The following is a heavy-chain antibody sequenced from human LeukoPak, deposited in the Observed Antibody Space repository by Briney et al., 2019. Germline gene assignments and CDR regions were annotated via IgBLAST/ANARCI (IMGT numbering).Heavy chain of an antibody. CDR1: GFTLSNYW. D-gene: IGHD6-19*01. J-gene: IGHJ4*02. V-gene: IGHV3-74*01. Sequence: GSLRLSCAASGFTLSNYWVHWVRQPPGKGLVWVSRINPDGSGTSYADSVKGRFTISRDNTKDTLYLQMNSLRAEDTAIYYCARDLTGWSDYWGQGILVTVSS. CDR3: ARDLTGWSDY. CDR2: INPDGSGT.